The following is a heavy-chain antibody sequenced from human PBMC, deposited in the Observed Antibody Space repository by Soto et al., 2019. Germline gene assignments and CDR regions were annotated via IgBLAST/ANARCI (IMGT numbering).Heavy chain of an antibody. J-gene: IGHJ3*02. D-gene: IGHD3-16*01. Sequence: SQTISLTCTVSGGTIRSYYWSWIRQPPGKGLEWIAYIYYSGSNNYNPSLKSRVTISVDTSKNQFSLKLSSVTAADSAVYYCARRYGWAFDIWGQGTMVTVSS. CDR1: GGTIRSYY. CDR2: IYYSGSN. V-gene: IGHV4-59*08. CDR3: ARRYGWAFDI.